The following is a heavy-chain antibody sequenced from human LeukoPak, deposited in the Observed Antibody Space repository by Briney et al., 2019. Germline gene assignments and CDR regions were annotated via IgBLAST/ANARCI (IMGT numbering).Heavy chain of an antibody. J-gene: IGHJ3*02. Sequence: PSETLSLTCTVSGGSVSSYYWSWIRRPPGRGLEWIAYLSHSGSSDSNPSLTSRVTTLVDTSKNQFSLKLTSVTAADTAVYYCARARYANAWYAFDIWGHGTMVTVSS. D-gene: IGHD2-2*01. CDR1: GGSVSSYY. V-gene: IGHV4-59*02. CDR2: LSHSGSS. CDR3: ARARYANAWYAFDI.